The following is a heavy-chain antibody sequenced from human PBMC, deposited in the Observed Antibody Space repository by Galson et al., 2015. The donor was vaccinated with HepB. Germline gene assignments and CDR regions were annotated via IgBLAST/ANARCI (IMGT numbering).Heavy chain of an antibody. J-gene: IGHJ4*02. CDR1: GFTVSSNY. CDR3: ARGPRYYYDSSGPGYFDY. D-gene: IGHD3-22*01. CDR2: IYSGTST. Sequence: SLRLSCAASGFTVSSNYMSWVRQAPGKGPEWVSIIYSGTSTYYADSVRGRFPISRHNFKNTLYLQMNSLRAEDTAVYYCARGPRYYYDSSGPGYFDYWGQGTLVTVSS. V-gene: IGHV3-53*04.